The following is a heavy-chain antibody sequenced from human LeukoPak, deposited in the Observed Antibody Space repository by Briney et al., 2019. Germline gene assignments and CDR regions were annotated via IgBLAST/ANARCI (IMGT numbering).Heavy chain of an antibody. J-gene: IGHJ4*02. Sequence: GSLRLSCAASGFIFRSYNMNWVRQAPGKGLEWVSSPSSSSSYIYYADSVKGRFTISRDNAKNSLYLQMNSLRAEDTAVYFCAGENVAAGGIDYWGQGTLVTVSS. CDR3: AGENVAAGGIDY. CDR1: GFIFRSYN. V-gene: IGHV3-21*01. D-gene: IGHD6-13*01. CDR2: PSSSSSYI.